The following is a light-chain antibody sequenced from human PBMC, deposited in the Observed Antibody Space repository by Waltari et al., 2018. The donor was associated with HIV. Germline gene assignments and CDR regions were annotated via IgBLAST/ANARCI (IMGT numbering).Light chain of an antibody. CDR1: SSNIGRNY. Sequence: QSVLTQPPSASGTPGQRATISCSGTSSNIGRNYVYCYQHLPGTAPKLLIYRNNQRPSGVPGRFSGSKSGTSASLAISGLRSEDEADYYCATWDDSLSGSLFGGGTKLTVL. CDR3: ATWDDSLSGSL. J-gene: IGLJ2*01. CDR2: RNN. V-gene: IGLV1-47*01.